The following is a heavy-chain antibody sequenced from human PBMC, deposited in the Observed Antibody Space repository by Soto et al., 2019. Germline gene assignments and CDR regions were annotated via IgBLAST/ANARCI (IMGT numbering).Heavy chain of an antibody. CDR3: ARGGYDFWSGYYTPYYYYYGMDV. V-gene: IGHV1-8*01. J-gene: IGHJ6*02. Sequence: AAVKVSCKASVCTFTRYDLNWVLQATGQGREGMGWMNPNSGNTGYAQKFQGRVTMTRNTSLSTAYMEMSSLRSEDTAVYYCARGGYDFWSGYYTPYYYYYGMDVWGQGTTVTVSS. CDR2: MNPNSGNT. CDR1: VCTFTRYD. D-gene: IGHD3-3*01.